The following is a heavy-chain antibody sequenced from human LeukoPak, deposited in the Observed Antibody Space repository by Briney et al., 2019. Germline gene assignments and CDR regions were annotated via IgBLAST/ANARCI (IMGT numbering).Heavy chain of an antibody. V-gene: IGHV1-46*01. CDR2: INPSGGST. CDR3: ARHPGKVTNDWYFDL. D-gene: IGHD4-23*01. CDR1: GYTFTGYY. Sequence: ASVKVSCKASGYTFTGYYMHWVRQAPGQGLEWMGIINPSGGSTSYAQKFQGRVTMTRDTSITTAYMELSRLSSDDTAVYYCARHPGKVTNDWYFDLWGRGTLVTVSS. J-gene: IGHJ2*01.